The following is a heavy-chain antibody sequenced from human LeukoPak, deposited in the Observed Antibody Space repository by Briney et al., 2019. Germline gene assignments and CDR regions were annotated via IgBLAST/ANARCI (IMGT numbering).Heavy chain of an antibody. Sequence: GGSLRLSCAASGFTFSSYSMNWVRQAPGKGLEWVSVIYGGGNIYYADSVKGRFTISRDNSKNTLYLQMNSLRAEDTAVYYCARGAGYNYPYYFDYWGQGTLVTVSS. D-gene: IGHD5-24*01. V-gene: IGHV3-53*01. CDR3: ARGAGYNYPYYFDY. CDR1: GFTFSSYS. CDR2: IYGGGNI. J-gene: IGHJ4*02.